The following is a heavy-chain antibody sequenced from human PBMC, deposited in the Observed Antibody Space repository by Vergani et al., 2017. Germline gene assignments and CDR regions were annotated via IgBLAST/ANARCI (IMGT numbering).Heavy chain of an antibody. Sequence: QVQLQQWGAGLLKPSETLSLTCAVYGGSFSGYYWSWIRQPPGKGLEWIGEINHSGSTNYNPSLKSRVTISIDPSKNQFPLKLSSVTAGDTAVYYCARGTRGGYGSGGYGYWGQGTLVTVSS. D-gene: IGHD3-10*01. J-gene: IGHJ4*01. CDR3: ARGTRGGYGSGGYGY. CDR1: GGSFSGYY. V-gene: IGHV4-34*01. CDR2: INHSGST.